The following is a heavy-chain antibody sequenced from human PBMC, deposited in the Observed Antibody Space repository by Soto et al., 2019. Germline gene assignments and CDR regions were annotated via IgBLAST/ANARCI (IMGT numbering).Heavy chain of an antibody. D-gene: IGHD6-6*01. CDR1: GYTRTELS. Sequence: ASVKVSCKVSGYTRTELSMHWVRQAPGKGLEWMGGFDPEDGETIYAQKFQGRVTMTEDTSTDTAYMELSRLRSEDTAVYYCATRAASRLNAFDIWGQGTMVTVSS. CDR3: ATRAASRLNAFDI. V-gene: IGHV1-24*01. J-gene: IGHJ3*02. CDR2: FDPEDGET.